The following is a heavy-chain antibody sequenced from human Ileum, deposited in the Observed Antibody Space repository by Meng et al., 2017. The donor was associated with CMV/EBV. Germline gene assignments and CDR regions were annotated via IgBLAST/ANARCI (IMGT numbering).Heavy chain of an antibody. Sequence: SETLSLTCTVSGGSISSTIYYWGWIRQPPGKGLEWIASIFYTGNTYYNPSLKSRVTISLDTSKHQFSLNLNSATAADTAVYYCASGFYQNYFDYWGQGARVTVYS. CDR1: GGSISSTIYY. D-gene: IGHD2-2*01. CDR3: ASGFYQNYFDY. V-gene: IGHV4-39*07. J-gene: IGHJ4*02. CDR2: IFYTGNT.